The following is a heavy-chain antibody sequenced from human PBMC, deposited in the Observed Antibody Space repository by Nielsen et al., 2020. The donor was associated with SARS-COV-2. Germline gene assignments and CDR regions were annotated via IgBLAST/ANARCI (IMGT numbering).Heavy chain of an antibody. CDR2: IYYSGST. Sequence: GSLRLSCTVSGGSISSSSYYWSWIRQPPGKGLEWIGYIYYSGSTNYNPSLKSRVTISVDTSKNQFSLKLSSVTAADTAVYYCARGTTVTYYGMDVWGQGTTVTVSS. D-gene: IGHD4-11*01. CDR1: GGSISSSSYY. CDR3: ARGTTVTYYGMDV. V-gene: IGHV4-61*01. J-gene: IGHJ6*02.